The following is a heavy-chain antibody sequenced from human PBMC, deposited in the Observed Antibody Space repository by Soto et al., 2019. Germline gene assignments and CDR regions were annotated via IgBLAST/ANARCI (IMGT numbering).Heavy chain of an antibody. CDR2: ISDSGST. V-gene: IGHV4-59*08. J-gene: IGHJ4*02. CDR3: ARRYGVYFDY. Sequence: SETLSLTCSVSGGSISSNYWSWIRQPPGKGLEWIGYISDSGSTNYNPSLKSRVTISVDTSKNQFSLKLSSVTAADTAVYYCARRYGVYFDYWGQGTLVTVSS. D-gene: IGHD4-17*01. CDR1: GGSISSNY.